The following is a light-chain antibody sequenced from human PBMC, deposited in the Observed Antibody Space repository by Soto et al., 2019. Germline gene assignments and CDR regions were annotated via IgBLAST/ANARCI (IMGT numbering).Light chain of an antibody. Sequence: VVLTQSPGTLSLSPGERATLSCRASQSFSSSNLAWYQHKPGQPPKLIVYSESRRDTGIPDRFSGSGSETDFTLTISRLEPEDIALYYCQQYGGSPPVTFGGGTRVDIK. J-gene: IGKJ4*01. V-gene: IGKV3-20*01. CDR1: QSFSSSN. CDR2: SES. CDR3: QQYGGSPPVT.